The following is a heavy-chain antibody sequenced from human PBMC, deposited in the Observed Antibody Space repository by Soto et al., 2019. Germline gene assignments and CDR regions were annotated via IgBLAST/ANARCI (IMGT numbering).Heavy chain of an antibody. D-gene: IGHD3-10*01. CDR2: ISYDGSNK. Sequence: RGSLRLSCAASGFPFISYGMHWVRQAPGKGLEWVAVISYDGSNKYYADSVKGRFTISRDNSKNTLYLQMNSLRAEDTAVYYCAKDYSGQTRVYGMDVWGQGTTVTVSS. CDR3: AKDYSGQTRVYGMDV. J-gene: IGHJ6*02. V-gene: IGHV3-30*18. CDR1: GFPFISYG.